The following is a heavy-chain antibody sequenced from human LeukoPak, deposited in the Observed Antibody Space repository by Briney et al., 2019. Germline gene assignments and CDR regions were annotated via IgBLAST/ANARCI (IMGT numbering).Heavy chain of an antibody. V-gene: IGHV3-33*06. D-gene: IGHD3-22*01. Sequence: GRSLRLSCAASGFTLSSYGMHWVRQAPGKGLEWVAVIWYDGTNQYYAVSVKGRFTISRDISKNTLYLQMNSLRAEDTAVYYCAKEGSDDSSGYYFYFYYMDVWGKGTTVTVSS. J-gene: IGHJ6*03. CDR2: IWYDGTNQ. CDR1: GFTLSSYG. CDR3: AKEGSDDSSGYYFYFYYMDV.